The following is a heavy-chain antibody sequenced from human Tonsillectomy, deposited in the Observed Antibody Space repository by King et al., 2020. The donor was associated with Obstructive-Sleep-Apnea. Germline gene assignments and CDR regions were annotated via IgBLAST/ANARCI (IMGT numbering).Heavy chain of an antibody. J-gene: IGHJ4*02. Sequence: TLKESGPTLVKPPQTLTLTCTFSGFSLSTSGVGVGWIRQPPGKALEWLALIYWNDDKRYSPSLKSRLTITKDTSKNQVVLTMTNMDPVDTATYYCAHRRLELGIPDYWGQGTLVTVSS. CDR2: IYWNDDK. CDR1: GFSLSTSGVG. CDR3: AHRRLELGIPDY. D-gene: IGHD7-27*01. V-gene: IGHV2-5*01.